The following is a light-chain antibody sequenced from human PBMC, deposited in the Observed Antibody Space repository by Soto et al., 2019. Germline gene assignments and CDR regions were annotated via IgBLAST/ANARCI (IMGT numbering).Light chain of an antibody. CDR3: QQYNSYSGIT. CDR1: QSISSW. CDR2: DAS. V-gene: IGKV1-5*01. Sequence: DIQMTQSPSTLSASVGDRVTITCRASQSISSWLAWYQQKPGKAPKLLIYDASSLESGVPSRFSGSGSGTEFTLTISSLQPDDFSTYYCQQYNSYSGITFGPGNKVDIK. J-gene: IGKJ3*01.